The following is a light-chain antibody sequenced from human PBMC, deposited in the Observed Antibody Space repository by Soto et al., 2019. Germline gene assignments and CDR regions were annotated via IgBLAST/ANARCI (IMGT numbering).Light chain of an antibody. V-gene: IGKV3-15*01. CDR3: QQCNNWPRT. J-gene: IGKJ1*01. Sequence: EVVMTQSPATLSVSPGERATLSCRTSQSVGSYLAWYQQKPGQAPRLLIYGASTRAAGVPARFSGSGSGTEFTLTISSLQSEDFAVYYCQQCNNWPRTFGQGTKVEIK. CDR1: QSVGSY. CDR2: GAS.